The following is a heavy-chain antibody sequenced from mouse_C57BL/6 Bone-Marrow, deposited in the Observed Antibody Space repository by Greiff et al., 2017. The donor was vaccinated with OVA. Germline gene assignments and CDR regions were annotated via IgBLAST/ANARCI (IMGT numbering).Heavy chain of an antibody. Sequence: QVQLQQPGAELVMPGASVKLSCTASGYTFTSYWMHWVKQRPGQGLEWIGEIDPSDSYTNYNQKFKGKSTLTVDKSSSTAYMQLSSLTSEDAAVYYCARDVGLLPYYFDYWGQGTTLTVSA. CDR1: GYTFTSYW. CDR2: IDPSDSYT. CDR3: ARDVGLLPYYFDY. V-gene: IGHV1-69*01. J-gene: IGHJ2*01. D-gene: IGHD2-3*01.